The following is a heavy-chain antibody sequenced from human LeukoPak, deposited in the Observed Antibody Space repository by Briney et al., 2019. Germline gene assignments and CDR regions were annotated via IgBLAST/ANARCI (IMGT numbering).Heavy chain of an antibody. CDR1: GFTVSSNH. Sequence: PGGSLRLSCAASGFTVSSNHMSWVRQAPGKGLEWVSVIYSGGSTYYADSVKGRFTISRDNSKNTLYLQMNSLRAEDTAVYYCARVSYDTLDYWGQGTLVTVSS. V-gene: IGHV3-53*01. CDR3: ARVSYDTLDY. D-gene: IGHD3-22*01. J-gene: IGHJ4*02. CDR2: IYSGGST.